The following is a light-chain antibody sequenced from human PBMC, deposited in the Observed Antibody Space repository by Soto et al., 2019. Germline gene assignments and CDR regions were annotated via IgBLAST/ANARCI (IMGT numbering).Light chain of an antibody. CDR1: QSVSNNY. Sequence: EIVLTQSPGTLSLSPGGSATLSCSASQSVSNNYLAWYQQKPGQAPRLLIYGASNRATGIPDRCNGSGSGTDFTLTINSLQPEDSATYYCQQAYSFPITIGQGTRLEIK. CDR3: QQAYSFPIT. J-gene: IGKJ5*01. V-gene: IGKV3-20*01. CDR2: GAS.